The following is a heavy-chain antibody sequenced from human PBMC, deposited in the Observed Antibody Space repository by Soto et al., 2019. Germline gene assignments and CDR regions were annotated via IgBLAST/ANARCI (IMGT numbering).Heavy chain of an antibody. CDR2: ISGSGGST. J-gene: IGHJ4*02. Sequence: GGSLRLSCAASGFTFNNYAMNWVRQAPGKGLEWVSAISGSGGSTYYADSVKGRFTNSRDNSKNTLYLQMNSLRAEDTAVYYCAKGRYYYDSSGYHLLLSDYWGQGTLVTVSS. CDR1: GFTFNNYA. D-gene: IGHD3-22*01. CDR3: AKGRYYYDSSGYHLLLSDY. V-gene: IGHV3-23*01.